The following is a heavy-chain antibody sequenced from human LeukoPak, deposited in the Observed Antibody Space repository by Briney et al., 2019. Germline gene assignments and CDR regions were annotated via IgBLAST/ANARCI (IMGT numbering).Heavy chain of an antibody. CDR1: SGTFSSYA. CDR2: IIPIFGTA. CDR3: ATDCSSTSCYILTDAFDI. Sequence: SVKVSCMASSGTFSSYAISWVRQAPGQGLEWMGWIIPIFGTANYAQKFQGRVTITANESTSTAYMELSRLRSEDTAVYYCATDCSSTSCYILTDAFDIWGQGTMVTVSS. D-gene: IGHD2-2*02. V-gene: IGHV1-69*13. J-gene: IGHJ3*02.